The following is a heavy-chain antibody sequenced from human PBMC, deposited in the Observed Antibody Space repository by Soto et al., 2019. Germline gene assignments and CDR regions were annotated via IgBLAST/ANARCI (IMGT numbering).Heavy chain of an antibody. CDR1: GFTFSTHG. J-gene: IGHJ5*01. D-gene: IGHD6-19*01. Sequence: QVPLVESGGGLVQPGTSLRLSCAASGFTFSTHGMHWVRQAPGKGLQWVAMISHDGSAKHYVDSVKGRFTIFRDTSKNPQFLQMDSLKVEGAAIYALARDWGEAGWYNGFESWVQGTLVSVSS. V-gene: IGHV3-30*05. CDR3: ARDWGEAGWYNGFES. CDR2: ISHDGSAK.